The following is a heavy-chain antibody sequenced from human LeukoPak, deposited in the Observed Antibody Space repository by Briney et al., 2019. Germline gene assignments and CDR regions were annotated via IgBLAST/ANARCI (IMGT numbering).Heavy chain of an antibody. CDR1: GYTFTSYG. D-gene: IGHD3-10*01. V-gene: IGHV1-18*01. J-gene: IGHJ4*02. CDR2: ISPYNGHT. Sequence: VASVKVSCKASGYTFTSYGISWVRQVPGQGLEWMGWISPYNGHTKYADKLQGRITMTTDTSTSTAYMELRSLRSDDTAAYSCARDRNNYGSGSYPSDYWGQGTLVTVSS. CDR3: ARDRNNYGSGSYPSDY.